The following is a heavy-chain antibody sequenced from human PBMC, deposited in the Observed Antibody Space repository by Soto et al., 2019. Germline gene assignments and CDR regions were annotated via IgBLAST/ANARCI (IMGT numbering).Heavy chain of an antibody. CDR2: ISPYNGNT. CDR1: GYTFTSYG. D-gene: IGHD1-7*01. J-gene: IGHJ5*02. Sequence: QVQLVQSGAEVKKPGASVKVSCKASGYTFTSYGISWVRQAPGQGLEWMGRISPYNGNTNYAQKLQGRVTMTTDTSTSTAYMKLRSLRSDDTAVYYCARDRGYNWNYGGFDPWGQGTLVTVSS. V-gene: IGHV1-18*01. CDR3: ARDRGYNWNYGGFDP.